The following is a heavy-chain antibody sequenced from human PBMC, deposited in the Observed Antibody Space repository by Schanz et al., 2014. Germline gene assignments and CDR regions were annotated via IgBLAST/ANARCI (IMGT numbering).Heavy chain of an antibody. CDR2: ISWNSYSL. V-gene: IGHV3-9*01. CDR1: GFIFEDYA. Sequence: EVQLVESGGGLVQPGRSLRLSCAASGFIFEDYAMYWVRQAPGKGLEWVSGISWNSYSLLYADSVQGRFTISRDNAKHSPYLQITSLRHDDTAFYSCARAPGANASPYYFDSWGQGSLVTVSS. CDR3: ARAPGANASPYYFDS. D-gene: IGHD2-8*01. J-gene: IGHJ4*02.